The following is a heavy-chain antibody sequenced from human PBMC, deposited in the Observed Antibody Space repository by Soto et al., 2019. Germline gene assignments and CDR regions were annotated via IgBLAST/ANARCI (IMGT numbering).Heavy chain of an antibody. Sequence: GASVKVSCKASGYTFTIYAMHWVRQAPGQRLEWMGWINAGNGNTKYSQKFQGRVTITRDTSASTAYMELSSLRSEDTAVYYCAREGGCSSTSCKYYYYGMDVWGQGTTVTVSS. J-gene: IGHJ6*02. V-gene: IGHV1-3*01. D-gene: IGHD2-2*01. CDR1: GYTFTIYA. CDR2: INAGNGNT. CDR3: AREGGCSSTSCKYYYYGMDV.